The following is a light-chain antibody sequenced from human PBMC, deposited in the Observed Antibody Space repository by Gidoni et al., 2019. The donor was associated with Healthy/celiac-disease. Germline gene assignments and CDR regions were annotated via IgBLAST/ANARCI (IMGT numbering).Light chain of an antibody. CDR2: GKN. CDR1: SLRSYY. V-gene: IGLV3-19*01. J-gene: IGLJ2*01. Sequence: SSELTQDPAVSVALGQTVMITCQGDSLRSYYTSWYQQKPGTAPVIVIYGKNNRPSGIPDRFSVSSSGNTASLTITGAQAEDEADYYCNSRDSSGNHLVFGGGTKLTVL. CDR3: NSRDSSGNHLV.